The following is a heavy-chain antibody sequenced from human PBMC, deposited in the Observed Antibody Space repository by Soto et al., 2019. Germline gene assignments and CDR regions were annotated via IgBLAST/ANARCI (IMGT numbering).Heavy chain of an antibody. V-gene: IGHV4-34*09. CDR3: ARSDSSGSNFDY. D-gene: IGHD3-22*01. CDR2: INHSGST. CDR1: GGSFSGYY. J-gene: IGHJ4*02. Sequence: TLSLTCAVYGGSFSGYYWSWIRQPPGKGLEWIGEINHSGSTNYNPSLKSRLTISQDTSKNQFSLRLSSVTAADTAVYYCARSDSSGSNFDYWGQGTLVTVSS.